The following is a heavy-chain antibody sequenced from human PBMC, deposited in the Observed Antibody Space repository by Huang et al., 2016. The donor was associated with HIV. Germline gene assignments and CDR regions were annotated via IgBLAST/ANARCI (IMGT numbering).Heavy chain of an antibody. CDR1: GGSISGHF. V-gene: IGHV4-59*11. Sequence: QVQLRESGPTLVKPSETLSLICTVSGGSISGHFWSWIRQSPGKGLEWIGSIFYSGGARYDPSLNSRLSISVDTSENFVSLKLSSGTAADTAVYYCARPKGTVGLSQFDSWGQGILVSVSS. J-gene: IGHJ4*02. CDR3: ARPKGTVGLSQFDS. CDR2: IFYSGGA. D-gene: IGHD1-26*01.